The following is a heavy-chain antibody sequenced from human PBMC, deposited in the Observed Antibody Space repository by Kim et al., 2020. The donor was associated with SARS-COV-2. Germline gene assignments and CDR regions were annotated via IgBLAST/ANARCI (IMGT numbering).Heavy chain of an antibody. J-gene: IGHJ4*01. CDR2: ISYDGSNK. CDR3: ARDRCRGIAAAEYYFDY. D-gene: IGHD6-13*01. V-gene: IGHV3-30*04. Sequence: GGSLRLSCAASGFTFSSYAMHWVRQAPGKGLEWVAVISYDGSNKYYADSVKGRFTISRDNSKNTLYLQMNSLRAEDTAVYYCARDRCRGIAAAEYYFDY. CDR1: GFTFSSYA.